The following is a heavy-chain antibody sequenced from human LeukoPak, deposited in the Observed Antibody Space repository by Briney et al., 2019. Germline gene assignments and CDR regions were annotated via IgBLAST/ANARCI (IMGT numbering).Heavy chain of an antibody. CDR3: AKAPKPAAISMLRGVRSNYYYMDV. CDR1: DFTFSTYE. Sequence: GGSLRLSCAASDFTFSTYEMNWVRQAPGKGLEWIAYIDSSGDIIYYADSVKGRFTISRDNANNSLYLQMDSLRAEDTAVYYCAKAPKPAAISMLRGVRSNYYYMDVWGKGTTVTISS. D-gene: IGHD3-10*01. J-gene: IGHJ6*03. V-gene: IGHV3-48*03. CDR2: IDSSGDII.